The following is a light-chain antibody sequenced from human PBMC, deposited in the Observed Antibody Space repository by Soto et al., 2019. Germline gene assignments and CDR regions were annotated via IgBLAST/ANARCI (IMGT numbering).Light chain of an antibody. CDR2: GAS. V-gene: IGKV3-20*01. CDR1: QSLSKTY. Sequence: EIVLTQSPGTLSLSPGERATLSCRASQSLSKTYLAWYQKKPGQAPRLLIDGASSRATGTPDRFSGSGTGTDLTLTISRLEPEDFAVYYCQQYVSPPWTFGQGNKVEIK. CDR3: QQYVSPPWT. J-gene: IGKJ1*01.